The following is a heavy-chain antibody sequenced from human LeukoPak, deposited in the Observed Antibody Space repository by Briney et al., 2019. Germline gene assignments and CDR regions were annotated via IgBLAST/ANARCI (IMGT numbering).Heavy chain of an antibody. CDR3: ARQPTYYYDSSGSAFDY. Sequence: SETLSLTCTVSGGSISSGSYYWSWIRQPPGKGLEWIGSIYYSGSTYYNPSLKSRVTISVDTSKNQFSLKLSSVTAADTAVYYCARQPTYYYDSSGSAFDYWGQGTLVTVSS. J-gene: IGHJ4*02. CDR1: GGSISSGSYY. CDR2: IYYSGST. V-gene: IGHV4-39*01. D-gene: IGHD3-22*01.